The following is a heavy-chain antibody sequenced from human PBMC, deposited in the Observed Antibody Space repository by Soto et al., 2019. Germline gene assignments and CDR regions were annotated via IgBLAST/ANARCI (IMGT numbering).Heavy chain of an antibody. CDR3: TRDLDTRGSAPISEY. J-gene: IGHJ4*02. V-gene: IGHV3-7*03. Sequence: EVQLVESGGGLVQPGGSLRLSCAGSGFTFGSDWMTWVRQAPGKGLEWVANINRGGSETYYVDSVTGRFTISRDNAKNSLYLQMNSLRVEDTAVYYCTRDLDTRGSAPISEYWGQGTLVTVSS. D-gene: IGHD3-22*01. CDR1: GFTFGSDW. CDR2: INRGGSET.